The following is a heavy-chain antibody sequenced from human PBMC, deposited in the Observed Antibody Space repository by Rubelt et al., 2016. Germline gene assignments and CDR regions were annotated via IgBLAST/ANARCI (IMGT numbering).Heavy chain of an antibody. CDR2: IFSDGSKQ. V-gene: IGHV3-33*01. D-gene: IGHD2-15*01. CDR3: ARDKRSWYFDL. J-gene: IGHJ2*01. Sequence: QEQLVESGGGVVQPGRSLRLSCEASKFTFRSYGMHWFRQAPGKGLEWVAVIFSDGSKQYYVDSVKGRFTISRDNSKNTRYLQMTSLRADDTAVYYCARDKRSWYFDLWGRGTRGTVSS. CDR1: KFTFRSYG.